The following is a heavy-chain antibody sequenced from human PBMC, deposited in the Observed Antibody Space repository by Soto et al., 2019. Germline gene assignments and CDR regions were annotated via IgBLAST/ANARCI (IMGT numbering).Heavy chain of an antibody. CDR2: ISGSGGST. CDR1: GFTFSSYA. D-gene: IGHD3-22*01. J-gene: IGHJ3*02. V-gene: IGHV3-23*01. Sequence: GGSLRLSCAASGFTFSSYAMSWVRQAPGKGLEWVSAISGSGGSTYYADSVKGRFTISRDNAKNTLYLQMNSLRAEDTAVYYCAKGRGIVVVIRTPPVAFDIWGQGTMVTVSS. CDR3: AKGRGIVVVIRTPPVAFDI.